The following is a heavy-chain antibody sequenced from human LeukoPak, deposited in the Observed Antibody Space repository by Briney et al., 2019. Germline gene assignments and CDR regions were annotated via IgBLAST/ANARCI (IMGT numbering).Heavy chain of an antibody. J-gene: IGHJ6*03. CDR1: GGSISSYY. Sequence: PSETLSLTCTVSGGSISSYYWSWIRQPAGKGLEWIGRIYTSGGTNYNPSLKSRVTMSVDTSKNQFSLKLSSVTAADTAVYYCAKTYYDILTGYGGPYYMDVWGKGTTVTVSS. CDR2: IYTSGGT. V-gene: IGHV4-4*07. D-gene: IGHD3-9*01. CDR3: AKTYYDILTGYGGPYYMDV.